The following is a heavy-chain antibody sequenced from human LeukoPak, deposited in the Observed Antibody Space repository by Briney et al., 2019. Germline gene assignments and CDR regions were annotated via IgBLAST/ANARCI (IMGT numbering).Heavy chain of an antibody. Sequence: ASVKVSCKASGYTFTSYGISWVRQAPGQGLEWMGWISAYNGNTNYAQKLQGRVTMTTDTSTSTAYMELRSLRSDDTAVYYCARDSPVYYYDSSGYSGRFDYWGQGTLVTVSS. J-gene: IGHJ4*02. V-gene: IGHV1-18*01. CDR2: ISAYNGNT. CDR3: ARDSPVYYYDSSGYSGRFDY. CDR1: GYTFTSYG. D-gene: IGHD3-22*01.